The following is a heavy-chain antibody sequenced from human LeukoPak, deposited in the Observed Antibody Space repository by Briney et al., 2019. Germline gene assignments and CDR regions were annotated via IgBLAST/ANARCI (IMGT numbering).Heavy chain of an antibody. CDR1: GFTFSTYG. J-gene: IGHJ6*03. Sequence: GGSLRLSCAASGFTFSTYGMTWVRQAPGRGLEWVSAISGSAARTFYADSVKGRFTISRDNSKNTLSLQMNSLRAEDTAVYYCASDPPGGGNYYYYMDVWGKGTTVTISS. V-gene: IGHV3-23*01. D-gene: IGHD1-26*01. CDR2: ISGSAART. CDR3: ASDPPGGGNYYYYMDV.